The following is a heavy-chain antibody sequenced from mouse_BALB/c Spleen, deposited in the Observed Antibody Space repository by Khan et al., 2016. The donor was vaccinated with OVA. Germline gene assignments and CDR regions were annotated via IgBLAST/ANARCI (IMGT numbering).Heavy chain of an antibody. CDR3: VRDGAYYRYDGGFAY. V-gene: IGHV1-4*01. Sequence: VKLLESGAELARPGASVKLSCKASGYTFTSYTIHWRKMRPGQGLEWIGYINPSNGYTNYNQKFKDKATLTADKSSTTAYMQLSSLTSDDSAVYNCVRDGAYYRYDGGFAYWGLGTLVTVSA. J-gene: IGHJ3*01. CDR2: INPSNGYT. D-gene: IGHD2-14*01. CDR1: GYTFTSYT.